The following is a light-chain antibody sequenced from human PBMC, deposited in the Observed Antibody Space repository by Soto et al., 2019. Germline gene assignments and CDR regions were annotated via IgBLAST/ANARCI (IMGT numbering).Light chain of an antibody. CDR3: QQSYSTTST. CDR2: AAS. CDR1: QRFXSY. J-gene: IGKJ5*01. V-gene: IGKV1-39*01. Sequence: IRVTQSASSLSASVGDRVTIACRASQRFXSYFNWYQQKPGKAPKVLXDAASSLQSGGPSRLSGSGSGTDFTLTISSLQPEDFATYYCQQSYSTTSTFGQGTRLEI.